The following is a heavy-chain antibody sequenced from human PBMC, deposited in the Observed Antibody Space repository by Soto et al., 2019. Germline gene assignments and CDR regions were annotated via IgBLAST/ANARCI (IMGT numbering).Heavy chain of an antibody. CDR2: ISGSGGST. CDR3: AKARCSTTNCYVPDY. CDR1: GFTFSSYA. V-gene: IGHV3-23*01. Sequence: GSLRLSCAASGFTFSSYAMSWVLQAPGKGLEWVSAISGSGGSTYYADSVKGRFTISRDNSKNTLYLQMNSLRAEDTAVYYCAKARCSTTNCYVPDYWGPGTLVTVSS. J-gene: IGHJ4*02. D-gene: IGHD2-2*01.